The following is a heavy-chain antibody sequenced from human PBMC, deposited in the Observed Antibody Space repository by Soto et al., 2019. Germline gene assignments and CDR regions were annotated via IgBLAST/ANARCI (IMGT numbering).Heavy chain of an antibody. D-gene: IGHD2-2*01. CDR3: TREYCSSTSCYDAFDL. J-gene: IGHJ3*01. CDR1: GFTFGDYA. V-gene: IGHV3-49*03. Sequence: EVQLVESGGGLVQPGRSLRLSCTASGFTFGDYAMSWFRQAPGKGLEWVGFIRSKAYGGTTEYAASVKGRFTISRDDSKSIAYLQMNSMKTEDTVVYYCTREYCSSTSCYDAFDLWGQGTMVTVSS. CDR2: IRSKAYGGTT.